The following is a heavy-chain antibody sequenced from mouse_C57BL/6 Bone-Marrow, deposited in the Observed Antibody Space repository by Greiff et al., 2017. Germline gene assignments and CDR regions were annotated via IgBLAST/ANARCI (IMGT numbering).Heavy chain of an antibody. CDR2: IRYDGRN. CDR3: ARYYYGHWYFDV. D-gene: IGHD1-1*01. J-gene: IGHJ1*03. Sequence: EVQLQQSGPGLVKPSQSLSLTCSVTGSSITRGYYWNWIRQFPGHKLECMGYIRYDGRNNYNPSLKNRISITRDTSKNQFFLKLNSVTTEDTATYYCARYYYGHWYFDVWGTGTTVTVSS. CDR1: GSSITRGYY. V-gene: IGHV3-6*01.